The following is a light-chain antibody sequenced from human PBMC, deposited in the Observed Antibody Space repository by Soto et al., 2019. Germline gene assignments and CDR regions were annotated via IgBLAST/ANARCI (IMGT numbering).Light chain of an antibody. V-gene: IGLV2-14*01. CDR3: SAYTSSSTDVV. CDR1: SSDVGGYNY. Sequence: QSALTQPASVSGSPGQSITISCTGTSSDVGGYNYVSWYQQHPGKAPKLMIYDVSNRPSGVSNRFSGSKSGNTASLPISGLQAEDEAEYYCSAYTSSSTDVVFGGGAKLTGL. J-gene: IGLJ2*01. CDR2: DVS.